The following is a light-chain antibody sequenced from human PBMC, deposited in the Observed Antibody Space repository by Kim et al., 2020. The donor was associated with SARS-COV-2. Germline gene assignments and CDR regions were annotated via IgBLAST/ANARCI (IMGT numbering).Light chain of an antibody. Sequence: GQSITIPGTGTRSAVGGDNYVSWYQQHPGKAPKLMICDVSNRPSGVSNRFSGSKSGNTASLTISGLQAEDEADYYCSSYTSSSTYVFGTGTKVTVL. CDR3: SSYTSSSTYV. J-gene: IGLJ1*01. V-gene: IGLV2-14*03. CDR2: DVS. CDR1: RSAVGGDNY.